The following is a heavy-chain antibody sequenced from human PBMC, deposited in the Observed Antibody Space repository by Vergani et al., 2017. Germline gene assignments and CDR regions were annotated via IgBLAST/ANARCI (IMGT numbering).Heavy chain of an antibody. V-gene: IGHV3-33*01. CDR2: IWYDGSNK. J-gene: IGHJ4*02. D-gene: IGHD6-13*01. Sequence: QVQLVESGGGVVQPGRSLRLSCAASGFTFSSYGMHGVRQAPGKGLEWVAVIWYDGSNKYYADSVKGRFTISRDNSKNTLYLQMNSLRAEDTAVYYCARERSIAAAVDYWGQGTLVTVSS. CDR3: ARERSIAAAVDY. CDR1: GFTFSSYG.